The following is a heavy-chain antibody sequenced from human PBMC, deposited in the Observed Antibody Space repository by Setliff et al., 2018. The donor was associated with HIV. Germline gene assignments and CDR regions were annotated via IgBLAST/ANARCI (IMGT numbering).Heavy chain of an antibody. CDR1: GGAFSGYY. Sequence: KTSETLSLTCAVYGGAFSGYYWSWIRQPPGKGLEWIGEINHSGSTNYNPSLKSRVTISVDTSKNQFSLKLSSVTAADTAVYYCARDRSTWNYGKNYMDVWGKGTTVTVSS. D-gene: IGHD1-7*01. CDR2: INHSGST. CDR3: ARDRSTWNYGKNYMDV. J-gene: IGHJ6*03. V-gene: IGHV4-34*01.